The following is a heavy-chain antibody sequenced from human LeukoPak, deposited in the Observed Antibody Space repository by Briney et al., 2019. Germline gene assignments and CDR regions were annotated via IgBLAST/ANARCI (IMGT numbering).Heavy chain of an antibody. CDR1: GGSISSYY. CDR3: ARWGVPAAKDNWFDP. CDR2: IYTSGST. Sequence: SETLSLTCTVSGGSISSYYWSWIRQPPGKGLEWIGYIYTSGSTNYNPPLKSRVTISVDTSKNQFSLKLSSVTAADTAVYYCARWGVPAAKDNWFDPWGQGTLVTVSS. J-gene: IGHJ5*02. D-gene: IGHD2-2*01. V-gene: IGHV4-4*09.